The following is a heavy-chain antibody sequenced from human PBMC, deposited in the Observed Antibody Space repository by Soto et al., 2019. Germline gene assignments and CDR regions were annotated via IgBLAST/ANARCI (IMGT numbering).Heavy chain of an antibody. V-gene: IGHV3-9*01. Sequence: PGVSLRLSCAASGFTFGDYAMQWVRQAPGKGLEWVSAISWNSGSIDYADSVKGRFTISRDNAKNSLYLQMNSLRAEDTALYYCAKSHTTSGWYVTTDYWGQGTRVTVS. CDR1: GFTFGDYA. CDR2: ISWNSGSI. CDR3: AKSHTTSGWYVTTDY. D-gene: IGHD6-19*01. J-gene: IGHJ4*02.